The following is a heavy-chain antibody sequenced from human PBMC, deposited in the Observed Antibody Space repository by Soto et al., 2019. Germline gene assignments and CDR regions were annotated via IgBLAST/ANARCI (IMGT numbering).Heavy chain of an antibody. D-gene: IGHD1-1*01. J-gene: IGHJ4*02. Sequence: EVQLLESGGKLVHPGGSLTISCAASGFTFSTYAMAWVRQAPGKGLEWVSGVRASGLNTDYADPVKGRLYIYRDNSKNTVSLNINNPRAEETAVYYCAKERPRRTSGYFLDYWGQGAPVPVSS. CDR1: GFTFSTYA. CDR3: AKERPRRTSGYFLDY. V-gene: IGHV3-23*01. CDR2: VRASGLNT.